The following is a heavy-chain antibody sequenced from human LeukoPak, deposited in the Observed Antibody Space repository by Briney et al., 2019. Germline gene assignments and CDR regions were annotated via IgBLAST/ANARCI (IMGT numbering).Heavy chain of an antibody. CDR3: ARETYCSGGSCYPYYFDY. CDR1: GFTFSSYS. V-gene: IGHV3-21*01. J-gene: IGHJ4*02. CDR2: ISSSSSYI. Sequence: PGGSLRLSCAASGFTFSSYSVNWVRQAPGKGLEWVSSISSSSSYIYYADSVKGRFTISRDNAKNSPYLQMNSLRAEDTAVYYCARETYCSGGSCYPYYFDYWGQGTLVTVSS. D-gene: IGHD2-15*01.